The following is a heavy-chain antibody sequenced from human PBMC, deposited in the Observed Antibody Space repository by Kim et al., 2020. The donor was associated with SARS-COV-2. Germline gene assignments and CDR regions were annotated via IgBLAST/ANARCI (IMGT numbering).Heavy chain of an antibody. J-gene: IGHJ4*02. CDR2: GGTT. V-gene: IGHV3-15*01. CDR3: TTASYWDY. Sequence: GGTTDYAAPVKGRFTISRDDSKNTLYLQMNSLKTEDTAVYYCTTASYWDYWGQGTLVTVSS.